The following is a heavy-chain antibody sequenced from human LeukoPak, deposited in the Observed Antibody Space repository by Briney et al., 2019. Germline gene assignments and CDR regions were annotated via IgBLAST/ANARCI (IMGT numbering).Heavy chain of an antibody. V-gene: IGHV3-23*01. Sequence: PAGSLRLSCAASGFTFSSYAMSWVRQAPGKGLEWVSALSGSGGSTYYADSVKGRFTISRDNSKNTLYLQMNSLRAEDTAVYYCAKYRVVYYYYYMDVWGKGTTVTVSS. CDR2: LSGSGGST. CDR3: AKYRVVYYYYYMDV. CDR1: GFTFSSYA. J-gene: IGHJ6*03. D-gene: IGHD2-15*01.